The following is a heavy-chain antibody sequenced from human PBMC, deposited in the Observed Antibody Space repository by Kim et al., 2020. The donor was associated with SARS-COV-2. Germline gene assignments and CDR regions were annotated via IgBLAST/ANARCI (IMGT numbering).Heavy chain of an antibody. J-gene: IGHJ4*02. Sequence: KVSVTHHADSVACLFTISRDNAKKSLYLQMNSLRVEDTAVYYCAKFFDYWGQGILVTVSS. V-gene: IGHV3-7*01. CDR2: KVSVT. CDR3: AKFFDY.